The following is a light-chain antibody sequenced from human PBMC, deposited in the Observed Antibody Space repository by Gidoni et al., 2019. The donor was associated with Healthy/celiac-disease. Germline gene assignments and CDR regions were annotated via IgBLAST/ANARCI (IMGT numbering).Light chain of an antibody. CDR1: SGHISYA. V-gene: IGLV4-69*01. CDR2: LNSDGSH. J-gene: IGLJ2*01. Sequence: QLVPTQTPSASASLGPSVKLTCKLSSGHISYAIAWHQQQPEKGPRYLMKLNSDGSHSKGDGIPDRFSGSSSGAERYLTISSLQSEDEADYYCQTWGTGIRVFGGGTKLTVL. CDR3: QTWGTGIRV.